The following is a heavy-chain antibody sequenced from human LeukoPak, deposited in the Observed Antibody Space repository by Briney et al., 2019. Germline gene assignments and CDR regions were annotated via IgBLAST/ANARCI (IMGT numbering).Heavy chain of an antibody. Sequence: PSETLSLTCTVSGGSINSTNYYWGWIRQAPGKGLEWIGYIYDSGSTNYNPSLKSRVTISEDTSKRQFSLKLRSVTAADTAVYYCARVVGRYCSSTSCYIDYWGQGTLVTVSS. CDR2: IYDSGST. CDR3: ARVVGRYCSSTSCYIDY. J-gene: IGHJ4*02. CDR1: GGSINSTNYY. D-gene: IGHD2-2*02. V-gene: IGHV4-61*05.